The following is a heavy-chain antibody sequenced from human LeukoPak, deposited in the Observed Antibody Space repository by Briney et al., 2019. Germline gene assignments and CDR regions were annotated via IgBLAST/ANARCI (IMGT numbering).Heavy chain of an antibody. CDR2: ISAYNGNT. V-gene: IGHV1-18*01. Sequence: GASVKVSCKASGYTFTRHDISWVRQAPGQGLEWMGWISAYNGNTNYAQKLQGRVTMTTDTSTSTAYMELRSLRSDDTAVYYCARPYYDILTGYYLNAFDIWGQGTMVTVSS. CDR1: GYTFTRHD. D-gene: IGHD3-9*01. J-gene: IGHJ3*02. CDR3: ARPYYDILTGYYLNAFDI.